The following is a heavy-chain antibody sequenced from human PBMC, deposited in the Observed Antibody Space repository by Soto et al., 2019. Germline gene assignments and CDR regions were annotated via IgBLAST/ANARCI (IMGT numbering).Heavy chain of an antibody. Sequence: EVQLLESGGGLVNPGGSLRLSCATSGVTFSSYSMYWVRQAPGKGLEWVSSINPTSRYVFYADSVRGRFTISRDYAENSLHLQLHGLSGEETAVYYCARNETRLTGDGFDIWGRGTLVTVSS. D-gene: IGHD3-9*01. CDR2: INPTSRYV. J-gene: IGHJ3*02. CDR1: GVTFSSYS. CDR3: ARNETRLTGDGFDI. V-gene: IGHV3-21*01.